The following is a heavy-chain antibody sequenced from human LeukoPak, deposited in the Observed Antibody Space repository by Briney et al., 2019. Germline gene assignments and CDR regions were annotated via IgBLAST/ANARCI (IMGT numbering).Heavy chain of an antibody. J-gene: IGHJ4*02. CDR1: GFSFSNYG. CDR2: IWYDGSNK. V-gene: IGHV3-33*01. CDR3: ARSNSGGWGYCDY. D-gene: IGHD6-19*01. Sequence: GGSLRLSCAASGFSFSNYGMHWVRQAPGKGLEWVAVIWYDGSNKYYADSVKGRFTISRDNSKNTLYVQMSSLRAEDTAVYYCARSNSGGWGYCDYWGQGSLVTVSS.